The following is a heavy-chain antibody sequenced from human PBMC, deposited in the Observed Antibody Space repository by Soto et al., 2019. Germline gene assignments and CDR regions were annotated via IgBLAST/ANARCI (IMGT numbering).Heavy chain of an antibody. CDR1: GFSFSTSGVG. J-gene: IGHJ4*02. V-gene: IGHV2-5*01. Sequence: GPTLVNPTQTLTLTCPFSGFSFSTSGVGVGWIRQPPGKALEWLALIYWNDDKRYSPSLKSRLTITKVTSKNQVILTMINMDPVDTATFYCSHNEDSDSLYYWAQRTLVTVSA. D-gene: IGHD2-21*02. CDR3: SHNEDSDSLYY. CDR2: IYWNDDK.